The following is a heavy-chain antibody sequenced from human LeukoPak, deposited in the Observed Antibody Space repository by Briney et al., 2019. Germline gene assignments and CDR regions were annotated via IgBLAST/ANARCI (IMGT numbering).Heavy chain of an antibody. CDR2: IYYSGST. CDR1: GGSISSSSHY. J-gene: IGHJ3*02. D-gene: IGHD3-16*02. V-gene: IGHV4-39*02. Sequence: MTSETLSLTCTVSGGSISSSSHYLGWIRQPPGKGHEWIGSIYYSGSTDYSPSLRSRLTISVDTSKNQLSLKLTSVTAADTAIYYCGRGYICEAFDIWGQGTKVAVSS. CDR3: GRGYICEAFDI.